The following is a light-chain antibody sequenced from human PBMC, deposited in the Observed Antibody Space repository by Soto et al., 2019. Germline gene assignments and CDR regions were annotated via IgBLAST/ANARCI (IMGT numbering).Light chain of an antibody. Sequence: QSVLTQPASVSGSPGQSVTISCTGTSSDVGGYDYVSWYQQHPGTAPKLMLYEVNNRPSGVSNRFSGSKSGNTASLNISGLQTEDVADYDCSANTTTCTLICGTGTKVTGL. J-gene: IGLJ1*01. V-gene: IGLV2-14*01. CDR3: SANTTTCTLI. CDR1: SSDVGGYDY. CDR2: EVN.